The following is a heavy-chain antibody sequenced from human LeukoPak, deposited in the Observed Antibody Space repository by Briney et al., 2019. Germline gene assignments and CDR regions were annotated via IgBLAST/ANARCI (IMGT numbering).Heavy chain of an antibody. CDR3: ATSRTEGYCSSTSCYGRTYGMDV. CDR2: IIPILGIA. D-gene: IGHD2-2*01. Sequence: SVKVSCKASGGTFSSYAISWVRQAPGQGLEWMGRIIPILGIANYAQKFQGRVTITADKSTSTAYMELGSLRSEDTAVYYCATSRTEGYCSSTSCYGRTYGMDVWGQGTTVTVSS. J-gene: IGHJ6*01. CDR1: GGTFSSYA. V-gene: IGHV1-69*04.